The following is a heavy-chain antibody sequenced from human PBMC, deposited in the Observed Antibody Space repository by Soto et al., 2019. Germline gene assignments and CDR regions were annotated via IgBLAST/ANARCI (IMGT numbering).Heavy chain of an antibody. V-gene: IGHV4-59*01. CDR3: ARESGSGSYYIRGFDY. CDR2: IYYSGST. Sequence: SETLSLTCTVSGGSISSYYWSWIRQPPGKGLEWIGYIYYSGSTNYNPSLKSRVTISVDTSKNQFSLKLSSVTTADTAVYYCARESGSGSYYIRGFDYWGQGTLVTVSS. CDR1: GGSISSYY. J-gene: IGHJ4*02. D-gene: IGHD1-26*01.